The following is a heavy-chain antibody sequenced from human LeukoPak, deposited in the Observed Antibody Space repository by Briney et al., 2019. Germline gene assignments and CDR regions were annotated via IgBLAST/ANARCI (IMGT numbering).Heavy chain of an antibody. CDR2: IYYSGST. Sequence: SETLSLTCTVSGGSISSGGYYWSWIRQHPGKGLGWIGYIYYSGSTYYNPSLKSRVTISVDTSKNQFSLKLSSVTAADTAVYCCARDLIVVVPAATYYYGMDVWGQGTTVTVSS. CDR1: GGSISSGGYY. CDR3: ARDLIVVVPAATYYYGMDV. D-gene: IGHD2-2*01. V-gene: IGHV4-31*03. J-gene: IGHJ6*02.